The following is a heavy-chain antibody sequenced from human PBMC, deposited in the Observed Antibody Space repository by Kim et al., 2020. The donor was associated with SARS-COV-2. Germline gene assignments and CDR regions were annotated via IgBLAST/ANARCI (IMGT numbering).Heavy chain of an antibody. CDR3: ARGLYCGGDCYRLDY. CDR2: INPNSGGT. Sequence: ASVKVSCKASGYTFTGYYMHWVRQAPGQGLEWMGWINPNSGGTNYAQKFQGWVTMTRDTSISTAYMELSRLRSDDTAVYYCARGLYCGGDCYRLDYWGQGTLVTVSS. D-gene: IGHD2-21*02. J-gene: IGHJ4*02. CDR1: GYTFTGYY. V-gene: IGHV1-2*04.